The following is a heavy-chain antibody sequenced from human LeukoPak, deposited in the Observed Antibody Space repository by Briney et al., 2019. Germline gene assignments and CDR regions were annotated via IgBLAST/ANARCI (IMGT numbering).Heavy chain of an antibody. CDR3: AKDYGTRSRSFDY. Sequence: PGGSLRLSCAASGFTFSSYGMHWVRQAPGKGLEWVAFIRYDGSNKYYADSVKGRFTISRDNSKNTLYLQMNSLRAEDTAVYYCAKDYGTRSRSFDYWGQGTLVTVSS. CDR2: IRYDGSNK. CDR1: GFTFSSYG. J-gene: IGHJ4*02. D-gene: IGHD4-17*01. V-gene: IGHV3-30*02.